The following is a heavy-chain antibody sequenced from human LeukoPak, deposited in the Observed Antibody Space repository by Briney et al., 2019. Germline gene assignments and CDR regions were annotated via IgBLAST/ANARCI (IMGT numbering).Heavy chain of an antibody. Sequence: ASVKVSCKASGGTFSSYAISWVRQAPGQGLEWMGGIIPIFGTANYAQKFQGRVTITADESTSTAYTELSSLRSEDTAVYYCARADYDILTGYYIWGQGTLVTVSS. CDR2: IIPIFGTA. CDR1: GGTFSSYA. J-gene: IGHJ4*02. V-gene: IGHV1-69*13. D-gene: IGHD3-9*01. CDR3: ARADYDILTGYYI.